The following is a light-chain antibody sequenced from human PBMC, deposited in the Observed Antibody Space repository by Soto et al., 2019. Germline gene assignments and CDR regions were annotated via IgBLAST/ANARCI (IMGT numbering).Light chain of an antibody. V-gene: IGKV3-15*01. J-gene: IGKJ4*01. Sequence: DIVMTQSPATLSVSPGEGATLSCRASQTIGSLLAWYQHKRGQGPRLLIHGASTRAAGIPARFSGSGSGADYTLAISTLPSEDIAVYYCQQYAKSPLPFGGGTKVEI. CDR2: GAS. CDR3: QQYAKSPLP. CDR1: QTIGSL.